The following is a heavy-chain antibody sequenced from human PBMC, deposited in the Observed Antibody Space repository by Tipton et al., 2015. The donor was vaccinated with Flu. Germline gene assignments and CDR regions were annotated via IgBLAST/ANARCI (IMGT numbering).Heavy chain of an antibody. CDR2: MNPKSGNA. CDR1: GYTFNNYD. D-gene: IGHD6-6*01. Sequence: QSGAEVKKPGASVKVSCKASGYTFNNYDINWVRQATGRGLEWMGWMNPKSGNAGYALKFQGRVTMTRDTSISTVYMELSSLRSDDTAVHYCARPTRRSSSESLDYWGQGTLVTVSS. J-gene: IGHJ4*02. CDR3: ARPTRRSSSESLDY. V-gene: IGHV1-8*02.